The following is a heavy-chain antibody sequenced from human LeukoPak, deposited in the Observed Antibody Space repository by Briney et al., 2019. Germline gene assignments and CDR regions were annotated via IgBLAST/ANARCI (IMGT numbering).Heavy chain of an antibody. D-gene: IGHD3-3*01. CDR3: ARGSGGFLEWFHRGDNWFDP. J-gene: IGHJ5*02. CDR1: GGTFSSYA. CDR2: IIPILGIA. V-gene: IGHV1-69*04. Sequence: EASVKVSCKASGGTFSSYAISWVRQAPGQGLEWMGRIIPILGIANYAQKFQGRVTITADKSTSTAYMELSSLRSEDTAVYYCARGSGGFLEWFHRGDNWFDPWGQGTLVTVSS.